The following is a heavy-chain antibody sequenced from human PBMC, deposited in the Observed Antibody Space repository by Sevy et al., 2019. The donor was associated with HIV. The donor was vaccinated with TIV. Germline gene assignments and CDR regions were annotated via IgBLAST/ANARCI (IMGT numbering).Heavy chain of an antibody. D-gene: IGHD2-21*01. CDR1: GFTFSNYY. CDR2: ITRSGSTT. V-gene: IGHV3-11*01. CDR3: AIDSCDYVKDYYTYCGMYV. Sequence: GGSLRLSCAASGFTFSNYYMRWVRQPPGKGLEWVSRITRSGSTTYYADSVKGRFTISRDNAKNALYLQMNSLRAEDLGVYYCAIDSCDYVKDYYTYCGMYVWGQGTTVTVSS. J-gene: IGHJ6*02.